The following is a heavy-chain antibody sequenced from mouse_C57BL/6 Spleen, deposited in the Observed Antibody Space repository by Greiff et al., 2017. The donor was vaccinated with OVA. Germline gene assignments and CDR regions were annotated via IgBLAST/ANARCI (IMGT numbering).Heavy chain of an antibody. CDR3: ARGGDYSNFLYYFDY. Sequence: QVQLKQPGAELVQPGASVKLSCKASGYTFTSYWMHWVKQRPGQGLEWIGLIHPNSGSTNYNEKFKSKATLTVDKSSSTAYMQLSSLTSEDSAVYYCARGGDYSNFLYYFDYWGQGTTLTVSS. CDR2: IHPNSGST. D-gene: IGHD2-5*01. V-gene: IGHV1-64*01. J-gene: IGHJ2*01. CDR1: GYTFTSYW.